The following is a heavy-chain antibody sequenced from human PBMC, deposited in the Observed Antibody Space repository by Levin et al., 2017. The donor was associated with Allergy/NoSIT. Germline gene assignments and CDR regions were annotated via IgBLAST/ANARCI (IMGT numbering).Heavy chain of an antibody. D-gene: IGHD1-26*01. CDR2: IDGNGANT. CDR3: VKQTAGAGNF. J-gene: IGHJ4*02. Sequence: PGGSLRLSCSASGFTFSSYSMHWVRQAPGKGLEYVSAIDGNGANTYYAESVKGRFTISRDNSKNTLYLQMSSLRSEDTAVYYCVKQTAGAGNFWGQGTLVTVSS. V-gene: IGHV3-64D*06. CDR1: GFTFSSYS.